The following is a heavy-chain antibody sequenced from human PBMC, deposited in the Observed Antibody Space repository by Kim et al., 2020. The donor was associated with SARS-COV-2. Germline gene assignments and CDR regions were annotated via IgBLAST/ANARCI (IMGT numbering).Heavy chain of an antibody. D-gene: IGHD3-22*01. CDR1: GYTFTSYY. CDR2: INPSGGST. J-gene: IGHJ4*02. CDR3: ARAFGRIVVVTQFDY. Sequence: ASVKVSCKASGYTFTSYYMHWVRQAPGQGLEWMGIINPSGGSTSYAQKFQGRVTMTRDTSTSTVYMELSSLRSEDTAVYYCARAFGRIVVVTQFDYWGQGTLVTVSS. V-gene: IGHV1-46*01.